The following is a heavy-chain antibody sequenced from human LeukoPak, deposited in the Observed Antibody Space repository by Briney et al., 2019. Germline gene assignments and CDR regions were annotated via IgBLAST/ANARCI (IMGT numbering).Heavy chain of an antibody. CDR1: GGSISSYY. J-gene: IGHJ4*02. CDR3: AGGSGSYYVSDY. CDR2: IYYSGST. Sequence: PSETLYHTCTVSGGSISSYYWSWIRQPPGKGLGWIGYIYYSGSTNYNPSLKSRVTISVDTSKNQFSLKLSSVTAADTAVYYCAGGSGSYYVSDYWGQGTLVTVSS. D-gene: IGHD1-26*01. V-gene: IGHV4-59*01.